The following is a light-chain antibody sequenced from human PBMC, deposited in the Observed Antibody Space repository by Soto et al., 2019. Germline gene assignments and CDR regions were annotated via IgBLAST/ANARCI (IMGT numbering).Light chain of an antibody. CDR2: GAS. CDR3: QHYNNWPPWT. CDR1: QSVSSN. Sequence: EIVMTQSPATLSVSPGERATLSCRASQSVSSNLAWYQQKPGQAPRLVIYGASTRASGIPGRFSGSGSGTEFTLTISSLQSEDFAIYYCQHYNNWPPWTFGQGTKVEIK. V-gene: IGKV3-15*01. J-gene: IGKJ1*01.